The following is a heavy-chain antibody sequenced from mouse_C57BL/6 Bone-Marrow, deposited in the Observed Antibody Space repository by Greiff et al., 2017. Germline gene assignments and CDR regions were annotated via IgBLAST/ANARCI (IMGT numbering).Heavy chain of an antibody. V-gene: IGHV5-2*03. CDR2: INSDGGST. CDR3: ARRDWDVWFAY. CDR1: EYAFPSHD. J-gene: IGHJ3*01. D-gene: IGHD4-1*01. Sequence: EVKLVESGGGLVQPGASLKLSCESYEYAFPSHDMSWVRKTPENRLELVAAINSDGGSTYYPDTMERRIIISRDNTKKTLYLQMSSLRSEDTALYYCARRDWDVWFAYWGQGTLVTVSA.